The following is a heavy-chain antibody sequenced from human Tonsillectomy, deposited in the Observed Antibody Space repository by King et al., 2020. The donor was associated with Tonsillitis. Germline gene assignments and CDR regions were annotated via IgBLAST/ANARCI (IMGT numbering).Heavy chain of an antibody. CDR3: ARITHYYDSSGLNAFDI. Sequence: VTLKESGPALVKPTQTLTLTCTFSGFSLSTSGMCVSWIRQPPGKALEWLARIDWDDDKYYSTSLKTRLTISKDTSKNQVVLTMTNMDPVDTATYYCARITHYYDSSGLNAFDIWGQGTMVTVSS. V-gene: IGHV2-70*11. D-gene: IGHD3-22*01. CDR2: IDWDDDK. J-gene: IGHJ3*02. CDR1: GFSLSTSGMC.